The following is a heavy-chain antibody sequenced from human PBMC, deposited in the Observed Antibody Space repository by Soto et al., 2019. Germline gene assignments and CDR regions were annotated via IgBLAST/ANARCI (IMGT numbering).Heavy chain of an antibody. CDR1: GFTFSSYS. CDR2: ISSSSSYI. J-gene: IGHJ6*02. Sequence: EVQLVESGGGLVKPGGSLRLSCAASGFTFSSYSMNWVRQAPGKGLEWVSSISSSSSYIYYADSVKGRFTISRDNAKNSLYLQMNSLRAEDTAVYYCARSGAYTMVRGTKLYGMDVWGQGTTVTVSS. V-gene: IGHV3-21*01. D-gene: IGHD3-10*01. CDR3: ARSGAYTMVRGTKLYGMDV.